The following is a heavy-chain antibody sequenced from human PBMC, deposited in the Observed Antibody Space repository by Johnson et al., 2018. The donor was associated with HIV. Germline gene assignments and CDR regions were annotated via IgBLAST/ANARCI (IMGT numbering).Heavy chain of an antibody. J-gene: IGHJ3*02. V-gene: IGHV3-11*04. CDR2: ISSSGYII. D-gene: IGHD1-14*01. CDR1: GFTFSDYY. Sequence: QVQLVESGGGLVQPGGSLRLSCAASGFTFSDYYMSWIRQAPGKGLEWVSFISSSGYIIRYADSVKGRFTISRDNAKNSLILQMNSLRDEDTAVYYCARRTVTALFDIWGQGTMVTVAS. CDR3: ARRTVTALFDI.